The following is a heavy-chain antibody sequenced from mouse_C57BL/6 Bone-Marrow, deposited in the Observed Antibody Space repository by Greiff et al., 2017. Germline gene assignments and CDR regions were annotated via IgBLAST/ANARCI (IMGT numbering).Heavy chain of an antibody. CDR1: GYAFSSSW. V-gene: IGHV1-82*01. CDR2: IYPGDGDT. J-gene: IGHJ2*01. CDR3: ARANWEVDY. Sequence: VKLQESGPELVKPGASVKISCKASGYAFSSSWMNWVKQRPGEGLEWIGRIYPGDGDTNYNGKFKGKATLTADKSSSTAYMQLSSLTSEDSAVYFCARANWEVDYWGQGTTLTVSS. D-gene: IGHD4-1*01.